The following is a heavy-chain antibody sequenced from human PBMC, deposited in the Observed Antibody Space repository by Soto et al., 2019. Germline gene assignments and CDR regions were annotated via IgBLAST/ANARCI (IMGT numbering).Heavy chain of an antibody. V-gene: IGHV3-30*18. Sequence: GGSLRLSCAASGFTFSSYGMHWVRQAPGKGLEWVAVISYDGSNKYYADSVKGRFTISRDNSKNTLYLQMNSLRAEDTAVYYCAKRECSGGSCYTIFDYWGQGTLVTVSS. CDR3: AKRECSGGSCYTIFDY. CDR2: ISYDGSNK. D-gene: IGHD2-15*01. CDR1: GFTFSSYG. J-gene: IGHJ4*02.